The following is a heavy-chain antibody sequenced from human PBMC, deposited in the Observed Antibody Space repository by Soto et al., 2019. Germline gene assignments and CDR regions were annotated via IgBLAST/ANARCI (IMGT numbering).Heavy chain of an antibody. CDR1: GFSFSTYG. J-gene: IGHJ5*01. CDR3: AKLRYFDWSSYNWFEY. D-gene: IGHD3-9*01. Sequence: GWSLRLSCAASGFSFSTYGMHWVRQAPGKGLEWVAFISNDGSNKYYADSVKGRFTISRDNSKNTLYLQMNSLRVEDTAVYYCAKLRYFDWSSYNWFEYWGQGTPVTVSS. CDR2: ISNDGSNK. V-gene: IGHV3-30*18.